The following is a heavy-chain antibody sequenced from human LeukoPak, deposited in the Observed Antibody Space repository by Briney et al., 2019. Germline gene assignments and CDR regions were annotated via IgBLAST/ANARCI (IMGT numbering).Heavy chain of an antibody. J-gene: IGHJ4*02. CDR3: AKTRPLDSSSWSHGDY. Sequence: GGFLRLSCTASGFTFSSYAMSWVRQAPGKGLEWVSAISGSGDSTYYGDSVKGRFTISRDNSKNTLYLQMNSLRAEDTAVYYCAKTRPLDSSSWSHGDYWGQGTLVTVSS. CDR1: GFTFSSYA. CDR2: ISGSGDST. V-gene: IGHV3-23*01. D-gene: IGHD6-13*01.